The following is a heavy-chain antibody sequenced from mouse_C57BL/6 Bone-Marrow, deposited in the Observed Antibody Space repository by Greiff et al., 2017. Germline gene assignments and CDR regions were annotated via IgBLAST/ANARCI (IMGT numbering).Heavy chain of an antibody. CDR3: TTYDYDVGWFAY. CDR1: GFNIKDDY. CDR2: IDPENGDT. D-gene: IGHD2-4*01. J-gene: IGHJ3*01. Sequence: SGAELVRPGASVKLSCTASGFNIKDDYMHWVKQRPEQGLEWIGWIDPENGDTEYASKFQGKATITADTSSNTAYLQLSSLTSEDTAVYYCTTYDYDVGWFAYWGQGTLVTVSA. V-gene: IGHV14-4*01.